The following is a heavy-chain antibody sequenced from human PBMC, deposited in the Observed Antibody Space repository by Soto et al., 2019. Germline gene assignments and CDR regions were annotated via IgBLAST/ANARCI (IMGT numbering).Heavy chain of an antibody. Sequence: SETLSLTCTVSGGSISSGGYYWSWIRQHPGKGLEWIGYIYYSGSTYYNPSLKSRVTISVDTSKNQFSLKLSSVTAADTAVYYCAREDCSGGSCYCDPWGQGTLVTVSS. D-gene: IGHD2-15*01. V-gene: IGHV4-31*03. J-gene: IGHJ5*02. CDR3: AREDCSGGSCYCDP. CDR2: IYYSGST. CDR1: GGSISSGGYY.